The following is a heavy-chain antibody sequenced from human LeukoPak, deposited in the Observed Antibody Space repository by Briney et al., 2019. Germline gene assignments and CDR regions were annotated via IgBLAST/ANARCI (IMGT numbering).Heavy chain of an antibody. Sequence: PGMSLRLSCAASGFTFRNHGMHWVRQAPGKGLEWVAVISHDGSNRYYADSVKGRFTISRDNSVNTLDLQMNSLGGEDTAMYYCVRDISGEKSFDYWGQGTLVTVSS. J-gene: IGHJ4*02. V-gene: IGHV3-30*19. CDR1: GFTFRNHG. D-gene: IGHD3-10*01. CDR3: VRDISGEKSFDY. CDR2: ISHDGSNR.